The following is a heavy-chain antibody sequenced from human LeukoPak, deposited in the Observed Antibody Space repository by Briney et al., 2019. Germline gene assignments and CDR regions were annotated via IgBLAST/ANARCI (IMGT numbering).Heavy chain of an antibody. Sequence: AGGSLRLSCAASGFTFSSYEMNWVRQAPGKGLEWVSYISSSDNTIYYADSVKGRFTISRDNAKNSLYLQMNSLRAEDTAVYYCARAGYCSGGTCSFAPREGYYWGQGTLVTVSS. CDR2: ISSSDNTI. V-gene: IGHV3-48*03. J-gene: IGHJ4*02. CDR3: ARAGYCSGGTCSFAPREGYY. CDR1: GFTFSSYE. D-gene: IGHD2-15*01.